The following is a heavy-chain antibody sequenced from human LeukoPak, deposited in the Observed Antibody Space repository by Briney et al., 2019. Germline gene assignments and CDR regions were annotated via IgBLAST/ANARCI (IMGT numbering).Heavy chain of an antibody. CDR1: GGTFSSYT. D-gene: IGHD3-22*01. Sequence: SVKVSCKASGGTFSSYTISWVRQAPGQGLEWMGRIIPILGIANYAQKFQGRVTITADKSTSTAYMELSSLRSEDTAVYYCARDIPYYYDSSGPAGAFDIWGQGTMVTVSS. J-gene: IGHJ3*02. CDR2: IIPILGIA. V-gene: IGHV1-69*04. CDR3: ARDIPYYYDSSGPAGAFDI.